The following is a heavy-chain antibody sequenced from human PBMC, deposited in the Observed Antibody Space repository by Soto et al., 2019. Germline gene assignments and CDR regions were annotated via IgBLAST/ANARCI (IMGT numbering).Heavy chain of an antibody. J-gene: IGHJ6*02. D-gene: IGHD3-16*02. CDR3: ASPRYDYVWGSYRGYYYYGMDV. V-gene: IGHV4-39*01. Sequence: SETLSLTCTVSGGSISSSSYYWGWIRQPPGKGLEWIGSIYYSGSTYYNPSLKSRVTISVDTSKNQFSLKLSSVTAADTAVYYCASPRYDYVWGSYRGYYYYGMDVWGQVTKVTVSS. CDR2: IYYSGST. CDR1: GGSISSSSYY.